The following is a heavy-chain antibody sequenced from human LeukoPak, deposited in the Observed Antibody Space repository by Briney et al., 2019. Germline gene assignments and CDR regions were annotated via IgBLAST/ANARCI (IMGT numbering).Heavy chain of an antibody. CDR2: IIPIFGTA. D-gene: IGHD3-22*01. Sequence: GASVKVSCKASGGTFSSYAISWVRQAPGQGLEWMGGIIPIFGTANYAQRFQGRVTITADESTSTAYMELSSLRSEDTAVYYCASTYYYDTSGRYYYYYYGMDVWGPGTTVTVSS. CDR3: ASTYYYDTSGRYYYYYYGMDV. V-gene: IGHV1-69*13. J-gene: IGHJ6*02. CDR1: GGTFSSYA.